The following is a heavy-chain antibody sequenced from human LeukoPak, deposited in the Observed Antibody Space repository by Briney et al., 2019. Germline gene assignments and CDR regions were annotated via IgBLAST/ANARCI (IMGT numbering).Heavy chain of an antibody. CDR2: TRYDGSNK. Sequence: GGSLRLACAASGFTFSSYGMHWVRQAPGKGLEWMAFTRYDGSNKYYADSVKGRFTISRDNSKNTLYLQMNSLRAEDTAVYYCAKDLFRGVVVPAVSDYWGQGTLVTVSS. CDR1: GFTFSSYG. CDR3: AKDLFRGVVVPAVSDY. J-gene: IGHJ4*02. D-gene: IGHD2-2*01. V-gene: IGHV3-30*02.